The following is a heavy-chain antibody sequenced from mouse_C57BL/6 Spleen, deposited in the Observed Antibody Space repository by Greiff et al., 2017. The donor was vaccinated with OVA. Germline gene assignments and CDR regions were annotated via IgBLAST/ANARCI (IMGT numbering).Heavy chain of an antibody. V-gene: IGHV2-6*03. J-gene: IGHJ4*01. Sequence: VQLQQSGPGLVAPSQSLSITCTVSGFSLTSYGVHWVRQPPGKGLEWLVVIWSDGSTTYNSALNSRLSISKDNSKSQVFLKMNSLQTDDTAMYYCARAYDYDVRYYAMDYWGQGTSVTVSS. D-gene: IGHD2-4*01. CDR2: IWSDGST. CDR3: ARAYDYDVRYYAMDY. CDR1: GFSLTSYG.